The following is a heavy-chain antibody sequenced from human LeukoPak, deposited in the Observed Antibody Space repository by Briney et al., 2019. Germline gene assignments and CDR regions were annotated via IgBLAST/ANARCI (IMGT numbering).Heavy chain of an antibody. J-gene: IGHJ4*02. V-gene: IGHV3-23*01. Sequence: GGSLRLSCAASGFTFSSYAMSWVRQAPGEGLEWVSHISGSGVSTYYADSVKGRFTISRDNSKNTLYLQMNSLRVEDTAVYYCTRDEEGASREFDYWGQGALVTVSS. CDR2: ISGSGVST. D-gene: IGHD1-26*01. CDR1: GFTFSSYA. CDR3: TRDEEGASREFDY.